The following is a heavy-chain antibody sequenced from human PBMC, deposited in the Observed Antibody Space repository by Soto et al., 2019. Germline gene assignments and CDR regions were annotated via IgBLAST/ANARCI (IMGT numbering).Heavy chain of an antibody. CDR3: ARDCSGGSCYRGGNWFDP. V-gene: IGHV1-69*01. J-gene: IGHJ5*02. CDR1: GGTFSSYA. CDR2: IIPIFGTA. Sequence: QVQLVQSGAEVKKPGSSVKVSCTASGGTFSSYAISWVRQAPGQGLEWMGGIIPIFGTANYAQKFQGRVTITADESTSTAYMELSSLRSEDTAVYYCARDCSGGSCYRGGNWFDPWGQGTLVTVSS. D-gene: IGHD2-15*01.